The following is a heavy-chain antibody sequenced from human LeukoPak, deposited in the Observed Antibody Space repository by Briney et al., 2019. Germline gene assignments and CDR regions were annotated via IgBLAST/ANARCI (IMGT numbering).Heavy chain of an antibody. D-gene: IGHD2-2*01. CDR1: GGSISSYY. Sequence: SETLSLACTVSGGSISSYYWSWIRQPPGKGLEWIGNIYYSGSTNYNPSLKSRVTISVDTSKNQFSLKLSSVTAADTAVYYCARVGVPATVDYWGQGTLVTVSS. J-gene: IGHJ4*02. V-gene: IGHV4-59*01. CDR3: ARVGVPATVDY. CDR2: IYYSGST.